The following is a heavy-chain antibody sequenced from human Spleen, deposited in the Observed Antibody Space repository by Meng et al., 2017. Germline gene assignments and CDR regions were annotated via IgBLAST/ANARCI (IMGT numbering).Heavy chain of an antibody. D-gene: IGHD3-10*01. CDR1: GSTFTNYA. Sequence: GESLKISCAVSGSTFTNYAMSWVRQAPGKGLEWVSGISISGDITYYADSVKGRFTISRDNSKNTVYLQMNSLRAEDTAVYYCAKEEVPNDYWGQGTLVTVSS. CDR2: ISISGDIT. V-gene: IGHV3-23*01. CDR3: AKEEVPNDY. J-gene: IGHJ4*02.